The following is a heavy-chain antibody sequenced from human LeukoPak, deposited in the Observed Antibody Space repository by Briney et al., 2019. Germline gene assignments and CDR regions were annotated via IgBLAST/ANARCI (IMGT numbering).Heavy chain of an antibody. CDR3: ARKNYYDSSGYHYNYFDY. Sequence: HGASVKVSCKASGYTFTSYGISWVRQAPGQGLEWMGWISAYSGNTNYAQKLQGRVTMTTDTSTSTAYMELRSLRSDDTAVYYCARKNYYDSSGYHYNYFDYWGQGTLVTVSS. CDR1: GYTFTSYG. J-gene: IGHJ4*02. D-gene: IGHD3-22*01. V-gene: IGHV1-18*01. CDR2: ISAYSGNT.